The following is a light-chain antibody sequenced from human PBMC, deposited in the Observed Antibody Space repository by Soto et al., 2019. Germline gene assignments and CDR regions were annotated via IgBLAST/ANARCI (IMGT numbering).Light chain of an antibody. CDR2: EVS. CDR3: SSYAGSSNYV. J-gene: IGLJ1*01. Sequence: QSALTQPPSASGSPGQSVTISCTGTSSDVGGYNSVSWYQHHPGKAPKLMIYEVSKRPSGVPDRFSGSKYANTASLTVSGLQAEDEADYYCSSYAGSSNYVFGTGTKVTVL. CDR1: SSDVGGYNS. V-gene: IGLV2-8*01.